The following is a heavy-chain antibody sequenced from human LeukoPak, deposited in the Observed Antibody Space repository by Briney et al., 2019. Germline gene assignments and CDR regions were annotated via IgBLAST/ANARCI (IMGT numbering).Heavy chain of an antibody. V-gene: IGHV3-7*01. D-gene: IGHD3-22*01. CDR1: GFTFSSYW. Sequence: GGSLRLSCAASGFTFSSYWMTWVRQTPGKGLEWVANIKQDGSEEYYVDSVKGRFIISRDNAKNSLYLQMNSLRAEDTAVYYCARHVVALGFDYWGQGTLVTVSS. J-gene: IGHJ4*02. CDR2: IKQDGSEE. CDR3: ARHVVALGFDY.